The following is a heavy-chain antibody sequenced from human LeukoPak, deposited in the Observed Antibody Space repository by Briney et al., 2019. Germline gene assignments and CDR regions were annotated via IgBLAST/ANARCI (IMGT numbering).Heavy chain of an antibody. CDR2: IGTAGDT. D-gene: IGHD1-1*01. V-gene: IGHV3-13*01. CDR1: GFTFSDYD. Sequence: PGGSLRLSCAASGFTFSDYDMHWVRQATGKGLEWVSAIGTAGDTYYTGSVKGRFTIYRENAKNSLYLQMKSLRAGDTAVYYCARVAKERVGGVYYFDYWGQGTLVTASS. CDR3: ARVAKERVGGVYYFDY. J-gene: IGHJ4*02.